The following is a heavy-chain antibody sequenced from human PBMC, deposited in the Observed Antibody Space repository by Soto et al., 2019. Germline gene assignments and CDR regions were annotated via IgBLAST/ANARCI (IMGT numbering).Heavy chain of an antibody. J-gene: IGHJ4*02. D-gene: IGHD6-25*01. CDR3: ARTQRYFDY. CDR2: IYYSGST. CDR1: GGSISRYY. Sequence: SETLSLTCTVSGGSISRYYWSWIRQPPGKGLEWIGYIYYSGSTNYNPSLKSRVTISVDTSKNQFSLKLSSVTAADTAVYYCARTQRYFDYWGQGTLVTVS. V-gene: IGHV4-59*01.